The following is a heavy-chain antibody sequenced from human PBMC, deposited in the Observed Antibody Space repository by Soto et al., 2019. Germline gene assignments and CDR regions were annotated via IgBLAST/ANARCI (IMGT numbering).Heavy chain of an antibody. D-gene: IGHD3-10*01. CDR1: GGSISSYY. V-gene: IGHV4-59*08. CDR2: IYYSGST. CDR3: TRHHPSYYDL. J-gene: IGHJ2*01. Sequence: SETLSLTCTVSGGSISSYYWSWIRQPPGKGLEWIGYIYYSGSTNYNPSLKSRVTISVDTSKNQFSLKLSSVTAADTAEYYCTRHHPSYYDLWGRGTLVTVSS.